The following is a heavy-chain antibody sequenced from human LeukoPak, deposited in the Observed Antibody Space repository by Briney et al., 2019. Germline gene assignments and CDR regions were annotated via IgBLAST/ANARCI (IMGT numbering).Heavy chain of an antibody. CDR2: ILYDGSNE. CDR1: GFTFSSYV. Sequence: GSLRLSCAASGFTFSSYVMHWVRQAPGKGLDWVAVILYDGSNEYYADSVKGRFTISRDNSKNTLYLQMNSLRTEDTALYYCARGHSYYDILAGSTPPLDYWGQGTLVTVSS. J-gene: IGHJ4*02. CDR3: ARGHSYYDILAGSTPPLDY. V-gene: IGHV3-30-3*01. D-gene: IGHD3-9*01.